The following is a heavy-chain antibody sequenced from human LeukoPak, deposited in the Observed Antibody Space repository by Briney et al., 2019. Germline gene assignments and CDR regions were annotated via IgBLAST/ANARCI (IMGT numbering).Heavy chain of an antibody. CDR2: MNPNSGNT. Sequence: ASVKVSCKASGYTFTSYDINWVRQATGQGLEWMGWMNPNSGNTGYAQKFQGRVTMTRNTSISTAYMELSSLRSEDTAVYYCAGGPTVVPPSYYYYYGMDVWGQGTTVTVSS. D-gene: IGHD2-2*01. CDR3: AGGPTVVPPSYYYYYGMDV. J-gene: IGHJ6*02. CDR1: GYTFTSYD. V-gene: IGHV1-8*01.